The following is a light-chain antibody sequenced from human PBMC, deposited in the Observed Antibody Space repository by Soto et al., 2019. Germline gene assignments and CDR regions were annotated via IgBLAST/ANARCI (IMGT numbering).Light chain of an antibody. CDR3: SSYTSSSTPYV. V-gene: IGLV1-44*01. CDR2: SNN. J-gene: IGLJ1*01. CDR1: SSNIGSNT. Sequence: QSVLTQPPSASGTPWQRVTISCSGSSSNIGSNTVNWYQQLPGTAPKLLIYSNNQRPSGVPDRFSGSKSGTSASLAISGLQSEDEADYYCSSYTSSSTPYVFGTGTKVTVL.